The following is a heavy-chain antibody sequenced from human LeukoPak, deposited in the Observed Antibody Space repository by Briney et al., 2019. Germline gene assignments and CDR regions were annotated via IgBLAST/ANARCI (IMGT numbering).Heavy chain of an antibody. Sequence: SQTLSLTCTVSGGSVSSGGYYWSWIRQHPGTGLEWIGYIFYSGSTYYNPSLESRVTISVDTSKNQFSLKLSSVTAADTAVYYCARVPNSSWYYFDYWGQGTLVTVSS. J-gene: IGHJ4*02. CDR3: ARVPNSSWYYFDY. D-gene: IGHD6-13*01. V-gene: IGHV4-31*03. CDR1: GGSVSSGGYY. CDR2: IFYSGST.